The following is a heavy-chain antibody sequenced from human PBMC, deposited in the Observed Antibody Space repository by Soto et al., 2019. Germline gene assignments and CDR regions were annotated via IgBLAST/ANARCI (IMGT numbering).Heavy chain of an antibody. V-gene: IGHV5-51*01. CDR3: ARQGSNGAYYYYGMDV. J-gene: IGHJ6*02. Sequence: GESLKISCQGSGYRFSSYWIAWVRQMPGKGLEWMGIVYPGDSDTIYSPSFQGQVTFSVDKSTSTAYLQWSSLKASDTAMYYCARQGSNGAYYYYGMDVWGQGTTVTVSS. CDR1: GYRFSSYW. D-gene: IGHD2-8*01. CDR2: VYPGDSDT.